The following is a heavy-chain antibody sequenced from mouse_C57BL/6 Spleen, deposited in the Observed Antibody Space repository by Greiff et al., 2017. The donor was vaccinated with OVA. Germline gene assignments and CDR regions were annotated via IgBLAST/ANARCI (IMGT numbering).Heavy chain of an antibody. V-gene: IGHV1-81*01. CDR1: GYTFTSYG. CDR3: ARLNYDGYYETY. D-gene: IGHD2-3*01. Sequence: VHLVESGAELARPGASVKLSCKASGYTFTSYGISWVKQRTGQGLEWIGEIYPRSGNTYYNEKFKGKATLTADKSSSTAYMELRSLTSEDSAVYFCARLNYDGYYETYWGQGTLVTVSA. CDR2: IYPRSGNT. J-gene: IGHJ3*01.